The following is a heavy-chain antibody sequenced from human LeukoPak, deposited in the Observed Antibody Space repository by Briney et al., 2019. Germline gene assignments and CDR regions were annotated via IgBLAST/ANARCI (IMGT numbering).Heavy chain of an antibody. Sequence: GGSLRLSCAASGFTFSSYSMNWVRQAPGKGLEWVSSISSSSSYIYYADSVKGRFTISRDNAKSSLYLQMNSLRAEDTAVYYCAREGVQMGYFDYWGQGTLVTVSS. CDR3: AREGVQMGYFDY. V-gene: IGHV3-21*01. D-gene: IGHD5-24*01. J-gene: IGHJ4*02. CDR2: ISSSSSYI. CDR1: GFTFSSYS.